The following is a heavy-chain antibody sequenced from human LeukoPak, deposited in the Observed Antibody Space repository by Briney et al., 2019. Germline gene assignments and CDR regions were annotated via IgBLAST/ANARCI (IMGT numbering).Heavy chain of an antibody. CDR3: ARGLYYYDSSGYYYAHWFDP. J-gene: IGHJ5*02. Sequence: ASVKVSCKASGYTFTSYDINWVRQATGQGLEWMGWMNPNSGNTGYAQKFQGRVTMTRNTSISTAYMELSSLRSEDTAVYYCARGLYYYDSSGYYYAHWFDPWGQETLVTVSS. D-gene: IGHD3-22*01. CDR1: GYTFTSYD. CDR2: MNPNSGNT. V-gene: IGHV1-8*01.